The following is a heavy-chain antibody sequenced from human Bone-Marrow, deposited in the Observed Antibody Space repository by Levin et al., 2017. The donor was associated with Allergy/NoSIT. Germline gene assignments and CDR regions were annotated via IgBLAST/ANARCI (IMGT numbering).Heavy chain of an antibody. D-gene: IGHD6-19*01. Sequence: GGSLRLSCTLSGFTFGDYALTWVRQAPGKGPEWVGVIRSRGFGATTDYVASVKGRFTIPRDDSRGVAYLNMNSLTSEDTAVYYCARDPEYSNDWGVLFFESWGQGTLITVSS. V-gene: IGHV3-49*04. J-gene: IGHJ4*02. CDR3: ARDPEYSNDWGVLFFES. CDR1: GFTFGDYA. CDR2: IRSRGFGATT.